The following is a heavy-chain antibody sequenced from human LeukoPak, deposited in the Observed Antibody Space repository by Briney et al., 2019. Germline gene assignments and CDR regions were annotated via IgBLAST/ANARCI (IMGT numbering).Heavy chain of an antibody. CDR2: IYYSGST. CDR1: GGSISISSYY. CDR3: APWISMLVVVTSY. V-gene: IGHV4-39*01. Sequence: SETLSLTCTVSGGSISISSYYWGWIRQPPGKGPEWIGSIYYSGSTYYNPSLKSRVTISVDTSKNQFSLKLSSVTAADTAVYYCAPWISMLVVVTSYWGQGTLVTVSS. D-gene: IGHD3-22*01. J-gene: IGHJ4*02.